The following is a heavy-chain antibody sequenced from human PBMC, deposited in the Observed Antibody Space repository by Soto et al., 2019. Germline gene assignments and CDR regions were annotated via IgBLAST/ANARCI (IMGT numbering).Heavy chain of an antibody. CDR3: ARTITMVRGTWFDP. CDR2: INPNSGGT. Sequence: ASVKVSCKASGYTFTGYYMHWVRQAPGQGLEWMGWINPNSGGTNYAQKFQGWVTMTRDTSISTAYMELSRLRSDDTAVYYCARTITMVRGTWFDPWGQGTLVTVSS. V-gene: IGHV1-2*04. CDR1: GYTFTGYY. D-gene: IGHD3-10*01. J-gene: IGHJ5*02.